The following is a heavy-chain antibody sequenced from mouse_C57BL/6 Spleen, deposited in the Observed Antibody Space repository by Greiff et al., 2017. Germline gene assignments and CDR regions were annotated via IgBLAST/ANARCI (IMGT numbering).Heavy chain of an antibody. CDR2: INPNNGGT. V-gene: IGHV1-26*01. Sequence: VQLQQSGPELVKPGASVKISCKASGYTFTDYYMNWVKQSHGKSLEWIGDINPNNGGTSYNQKFKGKATLTVDQSSSTAYMELRSLTSEDSAVYYCASRDMDYWGQGTSVTVSS. CDR3: ASRDMDY. D-gene: IGHD3-1*01. J-gene: IGHJ4*01. CDR1: GYTFTDYY.